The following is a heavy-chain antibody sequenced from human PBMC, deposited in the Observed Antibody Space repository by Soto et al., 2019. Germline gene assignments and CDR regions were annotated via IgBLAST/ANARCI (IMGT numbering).Heavy chain of an antibody. CDR2: INHSGST. J-gene: IGHJ4*02. V-gene: IGHV4-34*01. CDR1: GGSFSGYY. Sequence: SETLSLTCAVYGGSFSGYYWSWIRQPPGKGLEWIGEINHSGSTNYNPSLKSRVTISVDTSKNQFSLKLSSVTAADTAVYYCARFDGGYSYGYGLRYWGQGTLVTVSS. D-gene: IGHD5-18*01. CDR3: ARFDGGYSYGYGLRY.